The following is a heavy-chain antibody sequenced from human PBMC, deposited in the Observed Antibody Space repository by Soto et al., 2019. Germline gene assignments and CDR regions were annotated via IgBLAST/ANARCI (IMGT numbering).Heavy chain of an antibody. Sequence: ESGGGLVQPGGSQRLSCAASGFSFNSFWMSWVRQAPGKGLEWVAAIKEDGSEKNYVDSVRGRFTISRDNAKNSLYLQMNSLRADDTAVYYCARDVIWGQGSLVTVSS. V-gene: IGHV3-7*05. J-gene: IGHJ4*02. CDR1: GFSFNSFW. CDR3: ARDVI. CDR2: IKEDGSEK.